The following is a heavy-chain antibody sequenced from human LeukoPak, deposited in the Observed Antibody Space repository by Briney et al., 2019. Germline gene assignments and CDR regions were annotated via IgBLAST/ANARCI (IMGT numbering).Heavy chain of an antibody. D-gene: IGHD3-10*01. CDR1: GGPFSGYY. CDR3: ARVPTYGSGLL. CDR2: INHSGST. V-gene: IGHV4-34*01. Sequence: PSETLSLTCAVYGGPFSGYYWSWIRQPPGKGLEWIGEINHSGSTNYNPSLKSRVTISVDTSKNQFSLKLSSVTAADTAVYYCARVPTYGSGLLWGQGTLVTVSS. J-gene: IGHJ4*02.